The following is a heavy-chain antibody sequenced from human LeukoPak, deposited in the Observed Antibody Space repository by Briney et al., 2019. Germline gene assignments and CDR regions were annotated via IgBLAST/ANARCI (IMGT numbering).Heavy chain of an antibody. J-gene: IGHJ4*02. CDR3: ARERWGIAAAGEFDY. D-gene: IGHD6-13*01. CDR1: GYTFTSYA. CDR2: INAGNGNT. V-gene: IGHV1-3*01. Sequence: PWASVKVSCKASGYTFTSYAMHWVRQAPGQRLEWMGWINAGNGNTKYSQKFQGRVTITRDTSASTAYMELSSLRSEDTAVYYCARERWGIAAAGEFDYWGQGTLVTVSS.